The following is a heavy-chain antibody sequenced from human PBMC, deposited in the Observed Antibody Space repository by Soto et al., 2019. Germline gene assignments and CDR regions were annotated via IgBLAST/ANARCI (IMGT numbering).Heavy chain of an antibody. J-gene: IGHJ1*01. D-gene: IGHD2-15*01. CDR1: GFTFISYS. V-gene: IGHV3-21*01. Sequence: EVQLVESGGGLVQPGGSLRLSCAASGFTFISYSMNWVRQAPGKGLELVSSISRSSSYIYYADSVKGRFTISRDNAKKPLYLQMNSLRAEDTAVYYCATSTVAAEYFQHWGQGTLVTVSS. CDR2: ISRSSSYI. CDR3: ATSTVAAEYFQH.